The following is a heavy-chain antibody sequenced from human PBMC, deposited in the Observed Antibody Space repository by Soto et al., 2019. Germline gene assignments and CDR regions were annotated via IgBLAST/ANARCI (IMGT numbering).Heavy chain of an antibody. J-gene: IGHJ4*02. CDR1: GFSFSSHW. CDR3: AKSRTYFDSYYFDY. Sequence: GGSLRLSCVASGFSFSSHWMHWVRQAPGKGLEWVSDITREGSNGYYVDSVKGRFTISRDNSKNTLYLQMNSLRAEDTAVYYCAKSRTYFDSYYFDYWGQGTLVTVSS. CDR2: ITREGSNG. V-gene: IGHV3-7*03. D-gene: IGHD3-9*01.